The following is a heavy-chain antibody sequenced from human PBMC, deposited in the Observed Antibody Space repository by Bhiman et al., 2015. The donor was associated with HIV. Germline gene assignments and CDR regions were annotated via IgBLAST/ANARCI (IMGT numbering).Heavy chain of an antibody. V-gene: IGHV3-21*01. CDR1: GFTFSSYG. J-gene: IGHJ5*02. CDR3: ARGSSSSLSAERFDP. Sequence: VQLVESGGGVVQPGRSLRLSCSASGFTFSSYGMHWVRQAPGKGLEWVSSISSSSYYIYYADSVKGRFTISRDNAKNSLYLQMNSLRAEDTAVYYCARGSSSSLSAERFDPWGQGTMVTVSS. CDR2: ISSSSYYI. D-gene: IGHD6-6*01.